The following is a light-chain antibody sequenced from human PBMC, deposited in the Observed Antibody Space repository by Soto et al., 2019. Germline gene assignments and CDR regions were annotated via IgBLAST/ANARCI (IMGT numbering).Light chain of an antibody. V-gene: IGLV2-14*01. CDR2: DVN. CDR3: CSFTITKTYV. Sequence: QSALTQPASVSGSPGEAIAISCTGSSSDVGAHNFVSWYQQHPGKAPKLIIYDVNNRPSGVSNRFSGSKSGDTASLTISRLQAEDEADYYCCSFTITKTYVFGTGTKVTVL. CDR1: SSDVGAHNF. J-gene: IGLJ1*01.